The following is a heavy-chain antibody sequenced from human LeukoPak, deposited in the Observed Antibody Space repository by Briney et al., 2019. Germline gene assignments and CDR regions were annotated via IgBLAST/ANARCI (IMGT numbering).Heavy chain of an antibody. CDR1: GGSINSSSYY. CDR2: IYYSGST. Sequence: SETLSLTCTVSGGSINSSSYYWGWIRQPPGKGLEWIASIYYSGSTYYNPSLRSRVTISVGTAKNQFSLKLSSVTAADTAVYFCARARMWADYWGQGTLVTVSS. J-gene: IGHJ4*02. CDR3: ARARMWADY. V-gene: IGHV4-39*01. D-gene: IGHD1-26*01.